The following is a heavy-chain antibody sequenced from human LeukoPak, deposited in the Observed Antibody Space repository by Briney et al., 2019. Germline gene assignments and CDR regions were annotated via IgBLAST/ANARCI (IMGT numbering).Heavy chain of an antibody. V-gene: IGHV4-59*01. CDR3: ARSHEYCSGGSCYPLTFDY. CDR2: IYYSGTT. Sequence: SETLSLTCTVSGGSISSYYWSWIRQPPGKGLEWIGYIYYSGTTNYNPSLKNRVTISVDTSKNQFSLKLSSVTAADTAVYYCARSHEYCSGGSCYPLTFDYWGQGTLVTVSS. J-gene: IGHJ4*02. CDR1: GGSISSYY. D-gene: IGHD2-15*01.